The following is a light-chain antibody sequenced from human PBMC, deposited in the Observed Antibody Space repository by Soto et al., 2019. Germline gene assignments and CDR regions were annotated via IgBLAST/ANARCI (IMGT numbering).Light chain of an antibody. CDR1: QSISSW. J-gene: IGKJ1*01. V-gene: IGKV1-5*01. CDR3: QQYNSYSQT. CDR2: DAS. Sequence: DSQVTQSPSTLSASVGGRVTITCRASQSISSWLAWYQQKPGKAPKLLIYDASSLESGVPSRFSGSGSGTEFTLTISSLQPDDFATYYCQQYNSYSQTFGQGTKVDI.